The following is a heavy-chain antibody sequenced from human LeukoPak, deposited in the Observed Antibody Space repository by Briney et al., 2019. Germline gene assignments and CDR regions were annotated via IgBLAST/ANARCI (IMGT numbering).Heavy chain of an antibody. D-gene: IGHD3-9*01. V-gene: IGHV4-30-4*01. Sequence: SETLSLTCTVSGGSISSSDYYWSWIRQPPGKGLEWIGYIYYSGSTSYNPSLKSRVTISVDTSKNQFSLKLTSVTAADTAVYYCARGFDAHNAFDIWGQGTMVTVSS. CDR3: ARGFDAHNAFDI. CDR1: GGSISSSDYY. CDR2: IYYSGST. J-gene: IGHJ3*02.